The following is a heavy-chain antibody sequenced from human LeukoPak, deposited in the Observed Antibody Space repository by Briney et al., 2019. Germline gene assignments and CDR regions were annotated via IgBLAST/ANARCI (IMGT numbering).Heavy chain of an antibody. CDR2: IFFSGTT. CDR3: ARSRDHWYFEL. J-gene: IGHJ2*01. CDR1: GGSFSRYY. V-gene: IGHV4-59*08. Sequence: SETLFLTCTVSGGSFSRYYWSWVRQSPGKGLEWIGNIFFSGTTNYNPSLRSRVAISGDTSKSQIFLNLTSVTAADTATFYCARSRDHWYFELWGCGTLVTVAS.